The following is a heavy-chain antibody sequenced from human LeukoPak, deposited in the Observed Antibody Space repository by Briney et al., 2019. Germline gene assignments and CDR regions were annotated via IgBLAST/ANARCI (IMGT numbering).Heavy chain of an antibody. CDR3: AKDPYGSGRRYGMDV. D-gene: IGHD3-10*01. CDR1: GFTFSSYG. V-gene: IGHV3-30*18. J-gene: IGHJ6*04. CDR2: ISYDGSNK. Sequence: GRSLRLSCAASGFTFSSYGMHWVRQAPGKGLEWVAVISYDGSNKYYADSVKGRFTISRDNSKNTLYLQMNSLRAEDTAVYYCAKDPYGSGRRYGMDVWGKGPTVTVSS.